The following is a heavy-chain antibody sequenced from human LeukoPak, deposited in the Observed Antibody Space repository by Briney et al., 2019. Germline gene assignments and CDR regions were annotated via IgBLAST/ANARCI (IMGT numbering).Heavy chain of an antibody. D-gene: IGHD2/OR15-2a*01. CDR3: ARGNTDFEN. Sequence: PSQTLSLTCAVSGGSISSGSSSWNWLRQPPGKGLEWIGYIHHSGNTYYNPSLRSRVTISMDRSKNQFSLKLTSVTAADTSVYYCARGNTDFENWGQGTLVTVSS. CDR2: IHHSGNT. J-gene: IGHJ4*02. CDR1: GGSISSGSSS. V-gene: IGHV4-30-2*01.